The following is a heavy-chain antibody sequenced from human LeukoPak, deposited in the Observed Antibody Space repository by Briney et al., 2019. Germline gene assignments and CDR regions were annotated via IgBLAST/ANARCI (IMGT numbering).Heavy chain of an antibody. J-gene: IGHJ5*02. CDR1: GFTFSSYD. Sequence: GGSLRLSCAASGFTFSSYDMHWVRQATGKGLEWVSAIGTAGDTYYPGSVKGRFTISRENAKNSLYLQMNSLRAGDTAVYYCARAAAGTGWLDPWGQGTLVTVSS. CDR2: IGTAGDT. D-gene: IGHD6-13*01. V-gene: IGHV3-13*01. CDR3: ARAAAGTGWLDP.